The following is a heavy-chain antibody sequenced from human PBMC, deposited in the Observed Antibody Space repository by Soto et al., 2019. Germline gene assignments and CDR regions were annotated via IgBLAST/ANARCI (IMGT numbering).Heavy chain of an antibody. D-gene: IGHD4-17*01. Sequence: EVQLVESGGGLVQPGGSLRLSCTASGFTFNTYWMTWVRQAPGKGLEWVANIEQDGSETHYVDSVKGRFTISRDNAKNSLYLQMNGLRAEDTAVYYCARVDYGDYVAFDYWGQGTLVTVSS. V-gene: IGHV3-7*01. J-gene: IGHJ4*02. CDR1: GFTFNTYW. CDR3: ARVDYGDYVAFDY. CDR2: IEQDGSET.